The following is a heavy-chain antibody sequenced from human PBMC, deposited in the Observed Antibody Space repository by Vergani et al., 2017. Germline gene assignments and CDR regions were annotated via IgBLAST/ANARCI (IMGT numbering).Heavy chain of an antibody. D-gene: IGHD2-15*01. V-gene: IGHV5-51*03. J-gene: IGHJ6*03. CDR2: IYPGDSDT. CDR1: GYSFTSYW. Sequence: EVQLVPSGAEVKKPGESLKISCKCSGYSFTSYWIGWVRQMPGKGLEWMGIIYPGDSDTSYSPSFQGQVTISADKSISTAYLQWSSLKASDTAMYYCARCRDKGYYYMDVWGKGTTVTVSS. CDR3: ARCRDKGYYYMDV.